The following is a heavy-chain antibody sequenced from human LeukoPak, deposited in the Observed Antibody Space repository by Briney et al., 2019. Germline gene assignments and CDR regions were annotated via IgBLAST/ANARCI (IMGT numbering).Heavy chain of an antibody. CDR3: ARGGRGSYRWVIDAFDI. Sequence: SETLSLTCTVSGGSISCYYWSWIRQPAGKGLEWIGRIYTSGSTNYNPSLKSRVTMSVDTSKNQFSLKLSSVTAADTAVYYCARGGRGSYRWVIDAFDIWGQGTMVTVSS. CDR1: GGSISCYY. D-gene: IGHD3-16*02. V-gene: IGHV4-4*07. CDR2: IYTSGST. J-gene: IGHJ3*02.